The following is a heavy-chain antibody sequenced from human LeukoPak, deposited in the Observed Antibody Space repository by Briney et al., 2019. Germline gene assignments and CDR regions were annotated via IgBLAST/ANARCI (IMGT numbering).Heavy chain of an antibody. CDR1: GSTFSTYW. CDR3: ARSRFYFDY. Sequence: QPGGSLRLSCAASGSTFSTYWMGWVRQAPGKGLEWVAKIKPDGSGKDHVDSVKGRFTISRDNAKNSLYLQLNSLRAEDTAVYYCARSRFYFDYWGQGTLVTVSS. V-gene: IGHV3-7*01. CDR2: IKPDGSGK. J-gene: IGHJ4*02.